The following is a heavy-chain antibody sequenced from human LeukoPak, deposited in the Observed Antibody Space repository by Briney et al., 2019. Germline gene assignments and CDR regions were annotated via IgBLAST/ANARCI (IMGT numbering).Heavy chain of an antibody. CDR3: VRGTPAVAGIDY. V-gene: IGHV3-30*04. CDR1: GFTFNNYA. CDR2: LAHDGGDK. D-gene: IGHD6-19*01. J-gene: IGHJ4*02. Sequence: GRSLRLSCAASGFTFNNYAMHWVRQAPGKGLEWVAVLAHDGGDKYFADSVKGRFTISRDNSKNTLYLQVSSLSAEDTAIYYCVRGTPAVAGIDYWGQGTLVTVSS.